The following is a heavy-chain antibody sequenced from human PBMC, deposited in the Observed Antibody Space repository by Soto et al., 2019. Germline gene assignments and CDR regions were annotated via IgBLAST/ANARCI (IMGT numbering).Heavy chain of an antibody. CDR3: ARDGYYYSGSYGMDV. CDR1: GYTFNNYG. V-gene: IGHV1-18*01. CDR2: ISDYNGNT. J-gene: IGHJ6*02. Sequence: QVQLVQSGAEVKKPGASVKVSCKTSGYTFNNYGISWVRQAPGQGLEWMGWISDYNGNTNYAQKFQGRVTMTTDTAKKTVYMVFTSLRSDDTAVYYCARDGYYYSGSYGMDVWGRGTTVTVSS. D-gene: IGHD3-3*01.